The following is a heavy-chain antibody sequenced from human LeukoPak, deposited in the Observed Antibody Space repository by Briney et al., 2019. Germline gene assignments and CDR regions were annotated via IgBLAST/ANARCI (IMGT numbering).Heavy chain of an antibody. V-gene: IGHV1-2*04. J-gene: IGHJ3*02. CDR2: INLYSGGA. Sequence: GASVKVSCKASGYTFTDYYMHWVRQAPGQGLEWMGCINLYSGGAHYAQKFQDWLSMTRDTSFNTAYMELSSLRSDDTAVYYCARAVEMATIGAFDIWGQGTMVTVSS. CDR1: GYTFTDYY. D-gene: IGHD5-24*01. CDR3: ARAVEMATIGAFDI.